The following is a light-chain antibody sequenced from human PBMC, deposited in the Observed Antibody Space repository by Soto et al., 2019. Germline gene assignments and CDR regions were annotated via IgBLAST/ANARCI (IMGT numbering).Light chain of an antibody. V-gene: IGLV3-1*01. CDR3: QAWDSSSMV. CDR1: KLGDKY. CDR2: QHN. J-gene: IGLJ3*02. Sequence: SYELTQPPSVSVSPGQTASIACSGDKLGDKYACWYQHKPGQSPVLVIYQHNKRPSGIPERFSGSNSGNTATLTISGTQAMDEADYYCQAWDSSSMVFGGGTKVTVL.